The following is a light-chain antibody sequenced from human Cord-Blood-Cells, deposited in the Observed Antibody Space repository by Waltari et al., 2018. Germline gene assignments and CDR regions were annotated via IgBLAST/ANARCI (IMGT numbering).Light chain of an antibody. V-gene: IGKV3-11*01. CDR2: DAS. Sequence: IVLTPPPATLSLSPGERAPLSCRASQSVSSYLAWYQQKPGQAPRLLIYDASNRATGIPARFSGSGSGTDFTLTISSLEPEDFAVYYCQQRSNWPLTFGGGTKVEIK. CDR3: QQRSNWPLT. J-gene: IGKJ4*01. CDR1: QSVSSY.